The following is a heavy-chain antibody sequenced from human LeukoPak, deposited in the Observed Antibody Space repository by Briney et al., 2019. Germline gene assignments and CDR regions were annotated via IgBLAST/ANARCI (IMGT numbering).Heavy chain of an antibody. CDR1: GGSISSSSYY. V-gene: IGHV4-39*01. CDR3: ARLWWELPDY. Sequence: SETLSLTCTVSGGSISSSSYYWGWIRQPPGKGLEWIGSIYYSGSTYYNPSLKSRVTISVDTSKNQFSLKLSSVTAADTAVYYCARLWWELPDYWGQGTPVTVSS. CDR2: IYYSGST. D-gene: IGHD1-26*01. J-gene: IGHJ4*02.